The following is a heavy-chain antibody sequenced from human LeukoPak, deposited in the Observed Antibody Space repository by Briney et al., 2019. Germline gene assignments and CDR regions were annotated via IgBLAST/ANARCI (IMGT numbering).Heavy chain of an antibody. J-gene: IGHJ4*02. CDR1: GITFRTYA. V-gene: IGHV3-23*01. D-gene: IGHD3-10*01. Sequence: GGSLRLSCAVPGITFRTYAMSWVRQARGKGLEWVSSINGDGSSTYYADSVKGRFTISRDNSKNTLSLQMNSLRVEDTAVYYCAKWGAQAGIYRAVDCWGRGTLVTVSS. CDR2: INGDGSST. CDR3: AKWGAQAGIYRAVDC.